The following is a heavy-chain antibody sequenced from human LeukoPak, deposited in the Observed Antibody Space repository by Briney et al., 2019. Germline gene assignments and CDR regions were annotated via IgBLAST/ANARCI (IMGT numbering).Heavy chain of an antibody. D-gene: IGHD4-17*01. CDR1: GFTFSSYW. Sequence: PGGSLRLSCAASGFTFSSYWMHWIRQPPGKGLEWIGSIYYSESTYQNPSLKSRVTIPVDTSKNQFSLKLSSVTAADTAVYYCARIPTVTFFDYWGQGTLVTVSS. J-gene: IGHJ4*02. CDR2: IYYSEST. CDR3: ARIPTVTFFDY. V-gene: IGHV4-39*07.